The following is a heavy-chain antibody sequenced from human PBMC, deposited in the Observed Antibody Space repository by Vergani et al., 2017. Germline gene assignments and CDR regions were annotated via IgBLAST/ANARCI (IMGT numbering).Heavy chain of an antibody. CDR3: TTVLSDYRLDY. V-gene: IGHV3-15*01. J-gene: IGHJ4*02. D-gene: IGHD4-11*01. CDR2: IKSKTDGGTT. Sequence: VQLVESGGGLVKPGGSLRLSCAASGFTFSSYSMNWVRQAPGKGLEWVGRIKSKTDGGTTDYAAPVKGRFTISRDDSKNTLYLQMNSLKTEDTAVYYCTTVLSDYRLDYWGQGTLVTVSS. CDR1: GFTFSSYS.